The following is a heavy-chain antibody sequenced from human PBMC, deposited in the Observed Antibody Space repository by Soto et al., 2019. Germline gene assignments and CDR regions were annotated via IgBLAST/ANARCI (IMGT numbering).Heavy chain of an antibody. CDR2: IIPIFGTA. D-gene: IGHD3-10*01. V-gene: IGHV1-69*13. J-gene: IGHJ3*02. Sequence: GASVKVSCKASGGTFSSYAISWVRQAPGQGLEWMGGIIPIFGTANYAQKFQGRVTITADESTSTAYMELSSLRSEDTAVYYCARGAGMNYYGSGSYDDAFDIWGQGTMVTVS. CDR1: GGTFSSYA. CDR3: ARGAGMNYYGSGSYDDAFDI.